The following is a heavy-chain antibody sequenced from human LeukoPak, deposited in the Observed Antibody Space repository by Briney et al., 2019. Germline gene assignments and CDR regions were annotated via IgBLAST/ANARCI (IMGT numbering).Heavy chain of an antibody. D-gene: IGHD3-9*01. Sequence: GGSLRLSCAASGFTFSSYGMHWVRQAPGKGLEWVAFIRYDGSNKYYADSVKGRFTISRDNSKNTLYLQMNSLRTEDTAVYYCAKNHDILTGYYRDACDIWAKGQWSPSLQ. CDR3: AKNHDILTGYYRDACDI. V-gene: IGHV3-30*02. J-gene: IGHJ3*02. CDR2: IRYDGSNK. CDR1: GFTFSSYG.